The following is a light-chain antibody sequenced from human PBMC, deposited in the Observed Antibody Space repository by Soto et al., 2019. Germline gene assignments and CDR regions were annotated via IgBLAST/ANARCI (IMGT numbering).Light chain of an antibody. CDR2: AAS. Sequence: DIQMTQSPSSVSASVGDRVTITCRASQDISGWLAWYRQKPGKAPELLIYAASGLQSGVPPRFSGSGSGADFSLIISSLQPEDFATYYCQQANYFPPTFGPGTKVDIK. J-gene: IGKJ3*01. CDR1: QDISGW. V-gene: IGKV1D-12*01. CDR3: QQANYFPPT.